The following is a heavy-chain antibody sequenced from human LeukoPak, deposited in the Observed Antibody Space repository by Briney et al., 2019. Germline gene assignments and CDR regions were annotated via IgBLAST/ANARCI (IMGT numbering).Heavy chain of an antibody. V-gene: IGHV4-59*01. CDR1: GGSISSYY. CDR3: ARGRFLDAFDI. D-gene: IGHD3-3*01. CDR2: IYYSGST. J-gene: IGHJ3*02. Sequence: PSETLSLTCTVSGGSISSYYWSWIRQPPGKGLEWIGYIYYSGSTKYKPSLKSRVTISVDTSKNQFSLKLSFVTAADTAVYYCARGRFLDAFDIWGQGTMVTVSS.